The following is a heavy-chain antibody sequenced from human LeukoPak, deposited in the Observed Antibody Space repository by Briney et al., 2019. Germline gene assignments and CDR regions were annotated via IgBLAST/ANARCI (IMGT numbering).Heavy chain of an antibody. J-gene: IGHJ4*02. CDR2: IYIGGTT. Sequence: GGSLRLSCVDSAFNFSGNYMTWVRQAPGKGLEWVSAIYIGGTTYYTDSVKGRFTISRDNPKSTLYLQMHSLRAEDTAVYYCAREISRFGIWGQGTLVTVSS. CDR1: AFNFSGNY. CDR3: AREISRFGI. D-gene: IGHD3-16*01. V-gene: IGHV3-66*01.